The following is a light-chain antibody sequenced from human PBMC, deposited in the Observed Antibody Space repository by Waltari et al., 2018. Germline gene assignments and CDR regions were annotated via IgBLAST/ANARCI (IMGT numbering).Light chain of an antibody. V-gene: IGLV2-8*01. J-gene: IGLJ2*01. CDR1: SSDVGGYNY. CDR2: EVS. Sequence: QSALTQPPSASGSPGQSVTISCTGTSSDVGGYNYVSWYQQHPGKAPKLMIYEVSKRPSVVPHRFSGSKSGNTASLTVSGLQAEDEADYYCSSYAGSNNLLFGGGTKLTVL. CDR3: SSYAGSNNLL.